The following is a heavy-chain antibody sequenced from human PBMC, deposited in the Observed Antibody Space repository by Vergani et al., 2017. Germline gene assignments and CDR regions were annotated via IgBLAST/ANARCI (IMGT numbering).Heavy chain of an antibody. J-gene: IGHJ6*02. CDR1: GYSFTSYW. V-gene: IGHV5-51*01. Sequence: EVQLVQSGAEVKKPGESLKISCKGSGYSFTSYWIGWVRQMPGKGLEWMGIIYPGDSDTRYSPSFQGQVTISADMAIGTAYLQWSSLKASVTAMYYCARSSEPHVYYDGMDVWGQGTTVTVSS. D-gene: IGHD1-14*01. CDR3: ARSSEPHVYYDGMDV. CDR2: IYPGDSDT.